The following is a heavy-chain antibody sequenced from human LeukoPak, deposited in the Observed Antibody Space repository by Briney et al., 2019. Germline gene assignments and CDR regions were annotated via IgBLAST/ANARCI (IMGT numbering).Heavy chain of an antibody. CDR2: IYYTGST. D-gene: IGHD6-13*01. CDR1: GGAVRSGSYY. CDR3: ARNLDSSTASYYYGMDV. J-gene: IGHJ6*02. Sequence: SEPLSLTCTVSGGAVRSGSYYWSWIRQPPGRGVEGFGYIYYTGSTNYNPSRKSRVTTSVDTSKNQFSLKLSSVTAADTAVYYCARNLDSSTASYYYGMDVWGQATTVTVSS. V-gene: IGHV4-61*01.